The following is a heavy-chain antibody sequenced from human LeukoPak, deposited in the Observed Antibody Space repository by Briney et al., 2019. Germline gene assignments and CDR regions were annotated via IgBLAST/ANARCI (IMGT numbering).Heavy chain of an antibody. V-gene: IGHV1-2*02. Sequence: WASVKGSCKASGYTFTGYYMHWVRQAPGQGLEWMGWINPNSGGTNYAQKFQGRVTMTRDTSISTAYMELSRLRSDDTAVYYCARSRMVRGVNDAFDIWGQGTMVTVSS. J-gene: IGHJ3*02. CDR2: INPNSGGT. D-gene: IGHD3-10*01. CDR1: GYTFTGYY. CDR3: ARSRMVRGVNDAFDI.